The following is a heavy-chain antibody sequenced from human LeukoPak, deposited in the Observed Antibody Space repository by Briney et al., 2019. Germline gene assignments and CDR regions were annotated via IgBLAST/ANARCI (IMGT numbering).Heavy chain of an antibody. D-gene: IGHD2-15*01. J-gene: IGHJ4*02. Sequence: GGSLRLPCAASGFTLDYYGMSWVRQAPGKGLEWVSGINWNGGSTGYADSVKGRFTISRDNAKNSLYLQMNSLRAEDTALYYCARAQYCSGGRCYFDYWGQGTLVTVSS. CDR1: GFTLDYYG. CDR2: INWNGGST. CDR3: ARAQYCSGGRCYFDY. V-gene: IGHV3-20*04.